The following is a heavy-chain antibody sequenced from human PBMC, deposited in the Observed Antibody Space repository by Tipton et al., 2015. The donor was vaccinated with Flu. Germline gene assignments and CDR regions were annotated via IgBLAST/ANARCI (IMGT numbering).Heavy chain of an antibody. CDR3: AKSDWCTGYCKLTGS. Sequence: SLRLSCAASGFTFSNYDMNWVRQAPGTGLEWVSSIGARGDMTYYADSLKGRFTISRDNSQNTLHLQMNNLRVEDTAVYYCAKSDWCTGYCKLTGSGGQGTLVTVSS. CDR2: IGARGDMT. D-gene: IGHD2-8*02. V-gene: IGHV3-23*01. CDR1: GFTFSNYD. J-gene: IGHJ4*02.